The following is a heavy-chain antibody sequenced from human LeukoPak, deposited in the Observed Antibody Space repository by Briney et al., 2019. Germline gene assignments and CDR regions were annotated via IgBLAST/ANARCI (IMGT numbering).Heavy chain of an antibody. CDR3: AKKSGRRAYCSGGSCYPSYYYYIDV. J-gene: IGHJ6*03. CDR1: GFTFSTYR. D-gene: IGHD2-15*01. Sequence: GGSLRLSCAASGFTFSTYRMTWVRQAPGKGLEWVSLIYSGGDTYYADSVKGRFTISRDNSKNTLYLQMNSLRAEDTAIYYCAKKSGRRAYCSGGSCYPSYYYYIDVWGKGTTVTISS. V-gene: IGHV3-23*03. CDR2: IYSGGDT.